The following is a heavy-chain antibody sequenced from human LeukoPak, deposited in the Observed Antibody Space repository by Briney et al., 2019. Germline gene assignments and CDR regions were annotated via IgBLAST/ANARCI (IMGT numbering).Heavy chain of an antibody. CDR2: IYYSGST. D-gene: IGHD6-13*01. Sequence: GSLRLSCAASGFTFDDYGMSWVRQAPGKGLEWIGSIYYSGSTYYNPSLKSRVTISVDTSKNQFSLKLSSVTAADTAVYYCARFLIIAAAFDYWGQGTLVTVSS. J-gene: IGHJ4*02. CDR1: GFTFDDYG. V-gene: IGHV4-38-2*01. CDR3: ARFLIIAAAFDY.